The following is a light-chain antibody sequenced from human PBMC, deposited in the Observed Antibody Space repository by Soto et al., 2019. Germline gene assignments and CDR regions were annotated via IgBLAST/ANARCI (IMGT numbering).Light chain of an antibody. J-gene: IGKJ1*01. CDR3: QQDNNSPWT. CDR2: GAS. CDR1: QSVSSN. V-gene: IGKV3-15*01. Sequence: EIVMTQSPATLSLSPGERATLSCRASQSVSSNLAWYQQKPGQAPRLLIYGASTRATGIPARFSGSGSGTDFTLTISSLQSEDFAVYYCQQDNNSPWTFGQGTQVEIQ.